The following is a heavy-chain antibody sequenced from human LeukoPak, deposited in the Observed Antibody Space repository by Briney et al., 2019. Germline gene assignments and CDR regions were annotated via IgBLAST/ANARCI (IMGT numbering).Heavy chain of an antibody. D-gene: IGHD2-2*02. Sequence: GGSLRLSCAASGFTFSSYSMNWVRQAPGKGLEWVSYISSSSSTIYYADSVEGRFTISRDNAKNSLYLQMNSLRAEDTAVYYCARGAGQLPYLALDYWGQGTLVTVSS. CDR2: ISSSSSTI. CDR1: GFTFSSYS. V-gene: IGHV3-48*01. J-gene: IGHJ4*02. CDR3: ARGAGQLPYLALDY.